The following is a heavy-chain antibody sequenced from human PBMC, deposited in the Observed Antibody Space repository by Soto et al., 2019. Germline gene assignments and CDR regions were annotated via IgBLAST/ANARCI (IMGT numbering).Heavy chain of an antibody. V-gene: IGHV3-21*01. D-gene: IGHD6-19*01. J-gene: IGHJ6*02. CDR2: ISSNSSYI. CDR3: ARDGDSSGWEPTYYYYYGMDV. CDR1: GFTFSSYS. Sequence: GGSVTLSCGGSGFTFSSYSINWVRQAPGKGLEWVSSISSNSSYIYYEDSVKGRLTIYRDNAKKSLYLQMNSLRAEDTAVYYCARDGDSSGWEPTYYYYYGMDVWGQGTTVTVSS.